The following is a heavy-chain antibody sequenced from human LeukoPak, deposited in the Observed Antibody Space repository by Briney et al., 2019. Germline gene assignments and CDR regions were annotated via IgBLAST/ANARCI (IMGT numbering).Heavy chain of an antibody. CDR2: IIPIFGTA. V-gene: IGHV1-69*05. J-gene: IGHJ4*02. Sequence: SVKVSCKASGGTFSSYAISWVRQAPGQGLEWMGGIIPIFGTANYAQKFQGRVTITTDESTSTAYMELSRLRSDDTAVYYCARVYDFWSGYFYFDYWGQGTLVTVSS. CDR3: ARVYDFWSGYFYFDY. CDR1: GGTFSSYA. D-gene: IGHD3-3*01.